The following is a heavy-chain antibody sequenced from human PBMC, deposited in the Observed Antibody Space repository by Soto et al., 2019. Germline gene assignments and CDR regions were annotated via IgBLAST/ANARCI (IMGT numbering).Heavy chain of an antibody. CDR2: ISDISSHI. D-gene: IGHD2-15*01. CDR3: ARVRSGGSGYFDY. Sequence: GGSLRLSCAASGFTFSIYTMTWVRQAPGKGLEWVSSISDISSHIYYSDSVKGRFTVSRDNAKNSLYLEVSSLRAEDTAVYYCARVRSGGSGYFDYWGQGTLVTVSS. CDR1: GFTFSIYT. J-gene: IGHJ4*02. V-gene: IGHV3-21*01.